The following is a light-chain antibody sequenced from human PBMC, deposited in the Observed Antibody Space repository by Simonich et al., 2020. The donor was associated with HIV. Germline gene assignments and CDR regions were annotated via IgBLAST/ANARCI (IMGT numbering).Light chain of an antibody. V-gene: IGKV3-15*01. CDR3: QQYNKWPLT. CDR2: GAS. CDR1: QSVSNT. Sequence: EIVMTQSPVTLSVSPGERATLSCRVSQSVSNTLAWYQQKPGQSHRLLIYGASTRATGVPDRFSGSGSGTEFSLTISSLQSEDSAVYYCQQYNKWPLTFGGGTKVEIK. J-gene: IGKJ4*01.